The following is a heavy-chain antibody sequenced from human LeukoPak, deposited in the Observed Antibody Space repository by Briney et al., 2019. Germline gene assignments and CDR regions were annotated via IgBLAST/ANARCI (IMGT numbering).Heavy chain of an antibody. V-gene: IGHV4-34*01. Sequence: PSETLSLTCAVYGGSFSGYYWSWIRQPPGKGLEWIGEINHSGSTNYNPSLKSRVTISVDTSKNQFSLKLSSVTAADTAVYYCATSRKASGGWFDPWGQGTLVTVSS. D-gene: IGHD6-13*01. CDR1: GGSFSGYY. J-gene: IGHJ5*02. CDR2: INHSGST. CDR3: ATSRKASGGWFDP.